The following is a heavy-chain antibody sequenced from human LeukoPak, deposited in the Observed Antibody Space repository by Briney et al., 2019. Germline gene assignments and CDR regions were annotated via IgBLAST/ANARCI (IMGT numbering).Heavy chain of an antibody. V-gene: IGHV4-59*01. Sequence: SETLSLTCTVSGGSISSYYWSWIRQPPGKGLEWVGYISYSGYTNYNPSLMSRVTISVDTSKNQFSLKLSSVTAADTAVYYCAKLYSSSWFWFDPWGQGTLVTVSS. CDR3: AKLYSSSWFWFDP. J-gene: IGHJ5*02. CDR1: GGSISSYY. CDR2: ISYSGYT. D-gene: IGHD6-13*01.